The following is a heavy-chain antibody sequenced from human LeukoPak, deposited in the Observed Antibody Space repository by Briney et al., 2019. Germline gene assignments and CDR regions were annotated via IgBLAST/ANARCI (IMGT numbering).Heavy chain of an antibody. D-gene: IGHD1-26*01. V-gene: IGHV1-2*02. CDR3: ARNRGGTDRYFQD. CDR2: IDPNSGGT. J-gene: IGHJ1*01. Sequence: GASVKVSCKASGYTFTDYYIHWVRQAPGQGLEWMGWIDPNSGGTKYAQKFQGRVTMTRDTSINTAYMELNRLISDDTAVYYCARNRGGTDRYFQDWGQGTLVTVPS. CDR1: GYTFTDYY.